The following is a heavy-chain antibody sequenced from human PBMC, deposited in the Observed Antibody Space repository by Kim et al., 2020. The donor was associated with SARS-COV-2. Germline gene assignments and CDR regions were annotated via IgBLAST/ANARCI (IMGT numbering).Heavy chain of an antibody. Sequence: SVKVSCKASGGTFSSYAISWVRQAPGQGLEWMGRIIPILGIANYAQKFQGRVTITADKSTSTAYMELSSLRSEDTAVYYCARAEDSSEWDDAFDIWGQGTMVTVSS. CDR1: GGTFSSYA. V-gene: IGHV1-69*04. D-gene: IGHD3-22*01. CDR2: IIPILGIA. J-gene: IGHJ3*02. CDR3: ARAEDSSEWDDAFDI.